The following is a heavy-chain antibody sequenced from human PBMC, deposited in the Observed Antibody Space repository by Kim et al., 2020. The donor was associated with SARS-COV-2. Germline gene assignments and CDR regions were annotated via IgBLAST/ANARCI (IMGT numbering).Heavy chain of an antibody. CDR1: GFTFSSYE. D-gene: IGHD1-1*01. CDR3: AREGARWNDAFDI. J-gene: IGHJ3*02. CDR2: ISSGGSTK. Sequence: GGSLRLSCAASGFTFSSYEMNWVRQAPGKGLEWVAYISSGGSTKYYADSVKGRFTISRDNAKNSLYLQMNSLRAEDTAVYYCAREGARWNDAFDIWGQGTMVTVSS. V-gene: IGHV3-48*03.